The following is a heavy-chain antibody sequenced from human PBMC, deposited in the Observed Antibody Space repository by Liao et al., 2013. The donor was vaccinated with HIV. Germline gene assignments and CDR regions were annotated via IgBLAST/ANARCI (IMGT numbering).Heavy chain of an antibody. J-gene: IGHJ3*01. Sequence: QVELQQWGAGLLKPSETLSLTCAVYNGPFSYYHWAWIRQSPGKGLEWIGETNHTGSTNYNPSLKSRVTISADRSENQFSLKLRSVTAADTAVYYCARVPHYDGSGYPLDLWGQGTWVTVSS. CDR3: ARVPHYDGSGYPLDL. D-gene: IGHD3-22*01. CDR2: TNHTGST. CDR1: NGPFSYYH. V-gene: IGHV4-34*01.